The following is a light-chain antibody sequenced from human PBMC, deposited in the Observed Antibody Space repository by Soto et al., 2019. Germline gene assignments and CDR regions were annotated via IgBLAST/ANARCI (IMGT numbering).Light chain of an antibody. CDR3: QQYGSSPLT. CDR2: GAS. J-gene: IGKJ4*01. V-gene: IGKV3-20*01. Sequence: EIVLTQSPGTLSLSPGERATLSCRASQSVRSSYLAWYQQKPGQAPRLLIYGASSMATGIPDRFSGSGSGTDFTLTISSLEPDDFAVYYCQQYGSSPLTFGGGTKVEIK. CDR1: QSVRSSY.